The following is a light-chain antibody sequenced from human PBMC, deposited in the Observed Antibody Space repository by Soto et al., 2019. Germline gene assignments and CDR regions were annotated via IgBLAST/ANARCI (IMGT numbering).Light chain of an antibody. CDR1: SSNIGNNY. Sequence: QSMLTQPPSVSAAPGQTVTISCSGSSSNIGNNYVSWYQQLPGTAPKLLIYDNNKRPSGIPDRFSGSKSGTSATLGITGLQTGDEADYYCGTWDSSLSGGVFGGGTKLTVL. V-gene: IGLV1-51*01. CDR3: GTWDSSLSGGV. J-gene: IGLJ3*02. CDR2: DNN.